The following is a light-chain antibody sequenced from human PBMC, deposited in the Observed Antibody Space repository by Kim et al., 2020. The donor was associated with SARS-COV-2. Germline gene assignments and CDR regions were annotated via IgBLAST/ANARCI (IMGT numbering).Light chain of an antibody. V-gene: IGLV2-14*03. CDR3: SSYTSSSTFV. CDR2: DVT. Sequence: QSALTQPASVSGSPGQSITISCTGTNSDVGGYNYVSWYQQHPGKAPKLMIYDVTKRPSGVSTRFSGSKSGNTASLTISGLQAEDEADYYCSSYTSSSTFVFGTGTKVTVL. CDR1: NSDVGGYNY. J-gene: IGLJ1*01.